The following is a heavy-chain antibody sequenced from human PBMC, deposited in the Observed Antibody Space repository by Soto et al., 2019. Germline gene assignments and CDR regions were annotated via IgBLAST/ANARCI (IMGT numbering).Heavy chain of an antibody. J-gene: IGHJ5*02. CDR2: ISAYNGNT. CDR1: GYTFTSYG. CDR3: ARDAGITVVRGVMPGGET. D-gene: IGHD3-10*01. Sequence: QVQLVQSGAEVKKPGASVKVSCKASGYTFTSYGISWVRQAPGQGPEWMGWISAYNGNTNYAQKLQGRVTMTTDTSTSTAYMELRSQRADDTAVYYGARDAGITVVRGVMPGGETWGQGTLVTVSS. V-gene: IGHV1-18*01.